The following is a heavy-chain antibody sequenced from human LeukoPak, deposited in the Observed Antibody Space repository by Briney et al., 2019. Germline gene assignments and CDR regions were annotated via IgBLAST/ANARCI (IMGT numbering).Heavy chain of an antibody. J-gene: IGHJ4*02. CDR3: AKDQYSGWKADHFDY. D-gene: IGHD5-12*01. V-gene: IGHV3-23*01. CDR2: ISGSGGST. Sequence: PGGSLRLSCAASGFTFSSYAMSWVRQAPGKGLEWVSAISGSGGSTYYADSVKGRFTISRDNSKNTLYLQMNSLRAEGTAVYYCAKDQYSGWKADHFDYWGQGTLVTVSS. CDR1: GFTFSSYA.